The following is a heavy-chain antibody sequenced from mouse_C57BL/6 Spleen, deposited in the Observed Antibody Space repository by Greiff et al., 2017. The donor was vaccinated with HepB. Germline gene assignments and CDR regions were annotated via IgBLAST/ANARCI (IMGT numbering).Heavy chain of an antibody. J-gene: IGHJ3*01. V-gene: IGHV2-2*01. D-gene: IGHD2-1*01. Sequence: QVQLQQSGPGLVQPSQSLSITCTVSGFSFTSYGIHWVRQSPGKGLEWLGVIWSGGSTDYTAAFISRLSISKDNSKSQVFFKMNSLQADDTAIYYCARNRGNHDLSWFAYWGQGTLVTVSA. CDR1: GFSFTSYG. CDR3: ARNRGNHDLSWFAY. CDR2: IWSGGST.